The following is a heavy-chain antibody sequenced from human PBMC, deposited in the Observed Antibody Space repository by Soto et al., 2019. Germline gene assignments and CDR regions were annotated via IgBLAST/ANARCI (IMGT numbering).Heavy chain of an antibody. CDR1: DDYLSGGASF. Sequence: SDTLSLTGTVSDDYLSGGASFWSWIRQPPGKGLEWIANVYYRVRCYYNPSLKSRLTISVDTTKNQFSLQLKSMTAADTAVYYCAKLSCTISTCYFPGWFDPWGQGTLVTVSS. CDR3: AKLSCTISTCYFPGWFDP. J-gene: IGHJ5*02. V-gene: IGHV4-30-4*02. CDR2: VYYRVRC. D-gene: IGHD2-2*01.